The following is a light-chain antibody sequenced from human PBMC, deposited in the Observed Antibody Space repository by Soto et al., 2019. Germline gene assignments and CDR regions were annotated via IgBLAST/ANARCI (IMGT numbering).Light chain of an antibody. CDR1: TGAVTDGHY. CDR3: LLSSNRPYV. V-gene: IGLV7-46*01. J-gene: IGLJ1*01. Sequence: QAVVTQEPSLTVSPGGTVTLTCGSSTGAVTDGHYPYWFQQKPGQAPRTLIYDTTNRHSWTPARFSGSLLWVKAALNLSGAQPEDEAEYYWLLSSNRPYVFXTRTKVTVL. CDR2: DTT.